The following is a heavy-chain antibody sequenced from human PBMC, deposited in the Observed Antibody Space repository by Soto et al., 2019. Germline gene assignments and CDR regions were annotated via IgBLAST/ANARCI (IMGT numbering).Heavy chain of an antibody. D-gene: IGHD4-4*01. V-gene: IGHV3-21*01. J-gene: IGHJ4*02. CDR2: ISSSSSYI. Sequence: GGSLRLSCAASGFTFSSYSMNWVRQAPGKGLEWVSSISSSSSYIYYADSVKGRFTISRDNAKNSLYLQMNSLRAEDTAVYYCARDTRKGRLLQWGYYFDYWGQGTLVTVSS. CDR1: GFTFSSYS. CDR3: ARDTRKGRLLQWGYYFDY.